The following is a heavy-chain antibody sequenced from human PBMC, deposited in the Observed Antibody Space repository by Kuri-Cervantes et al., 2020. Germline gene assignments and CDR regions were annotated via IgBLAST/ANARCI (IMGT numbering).Heavy chain of an antibody. CDR1: GGTFSSYA. Sequence: SVKVSCKASGGTFSSYAISWVRQAPGQGLEWMGGIIPIFGTANYAQKFQGRVTITADESTSTAYMELSSLRSEDTAVYYCARARIFYYDSSGYCVGLGFDYWGQGTLVTVSS. CDR2: IIPIFGTA. CDR3: ARARIFYYDSSGYCVGLGFDY. J-gene: IGHJ4*02. V-gene: IGHV1-69*13. D-gene: IGHD3-22*01.